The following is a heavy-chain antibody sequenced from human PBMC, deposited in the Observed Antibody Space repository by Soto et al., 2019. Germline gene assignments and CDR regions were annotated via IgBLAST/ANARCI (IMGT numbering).Heavy chain of an antibody. CDR1: GYTFTSYG. CDR3: ARDRGAYGMDV. J-gene: IGHJ6*02. V-gene: IGHV1-18*01. CDR2: ISAYNGNT. Sequence: QVQLVQSGAEVKKPGASVKVSCKASGYTFTSYGISWVRQAPGQGLEWMGWISAYNGNTNYAQKLQGRVTMTTDTSTSTAYLELRSLKSGDTAVYYCARDRGAYGMDVWGQGTTVTVSS.